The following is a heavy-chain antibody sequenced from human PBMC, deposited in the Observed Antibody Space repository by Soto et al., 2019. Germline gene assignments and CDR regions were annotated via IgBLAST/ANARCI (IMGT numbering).Heavy chain of an antibody. CDR3: AKDAIEIAPGYPYFDY. Sequence: GGSLRLSCAASGFTFSSYAMSWVRQAPGKGLEWVSAISGSGGSTYYADSVKGRFTISRDNSKNTLYLQMNSLRAEDTAVYYCAKDAIEIAPGYPYFDYWGQGTLVTVSS. CDR1: GFTFSSYA. V-gene: IGHV3-23*01. D-gene: IGHD2-21*01. CDR2: ISGSGGST. J-gene: IGHJ4*02.